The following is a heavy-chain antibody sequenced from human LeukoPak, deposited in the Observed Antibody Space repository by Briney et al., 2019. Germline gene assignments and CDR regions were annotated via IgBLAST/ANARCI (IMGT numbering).Heavy chain of an antibody. J-gene: IGHJ6*03. CDR1: GGSISGYY. CDR3: ASLGPTIFGVVDSYMDV. CDR2: IYTSGST. Sequence: SETLSLTCTVSGGSISGYYWSWIRQPPGKGLEWIGYIYTSGSTNYNPSLKSRVTISVDTSKNQFSLKLSSVTAADTAVYYCASLGPTIFGVVDSYMDVWGKGTTVTVSS. D-gene: IGHD3-3*01. V-gene: IGHV4-4*09.